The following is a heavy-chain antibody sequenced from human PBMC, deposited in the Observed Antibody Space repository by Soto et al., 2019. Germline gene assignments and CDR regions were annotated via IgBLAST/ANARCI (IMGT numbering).Heavy chain of an antibody. CDR2: IFSNDSK. V-gene: IGHV2-26*01. D-gene: IGHD2-2*01. CDR3: AIIRDCSRTDCFLASFDH. CDR1: GLSLSNAKVG. J-gene: IGHJ5*02. Sequence: FGHTLVNPTETLTLTCTFSGLSLSNAKVGVSWIRQPPVKALEWLAHIFSNDSKYYNTSLERRLTISMDTSRSQVVLTMTNLDPVDSGTYYCAIIRDCSRTDCFLASFDHWGQGTLVTVSS.